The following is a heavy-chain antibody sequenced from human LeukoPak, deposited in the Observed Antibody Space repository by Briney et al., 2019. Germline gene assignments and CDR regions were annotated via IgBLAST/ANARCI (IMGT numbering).Heavy chain of an antibody. CDR1: GGSISSSNW. CDR2: IYHSGST. Sequence: SETLSLTCAVSGGSISSSNWWSWVRQPPGKGLEWIGEIYHSGSTNYNPSLKRRVTISVDKSKNQFSLKLSSVTAADTAVYYCASVYGDYPFFGWGQGTLVTVSS. CDR3: ASVYGDYPFFG. J-gene: IGHJ4*02. V-gene: IGHV4-4*02. D-gene: IGHD4-17*01.